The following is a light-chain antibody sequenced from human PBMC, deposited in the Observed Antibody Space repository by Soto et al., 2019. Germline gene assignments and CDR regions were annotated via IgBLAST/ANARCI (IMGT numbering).Light chain of an antibody. CDR1: SSDVWSFNF. V-gene: IGLV2-23*02. CDR3: CSDAGSSSYV. CDR2: EVT. Sequence: QSALTQPASVSGSLGQSITISCTRPSSDVWSFNFVSWYQQHPDKAPQALIYEVTKLPPGVSNRFSGSKSGNTASLTISGLQADDEADYYCCSDAGSSSYVFGTGTKVTVL. J-gene: IGLJ1*01.